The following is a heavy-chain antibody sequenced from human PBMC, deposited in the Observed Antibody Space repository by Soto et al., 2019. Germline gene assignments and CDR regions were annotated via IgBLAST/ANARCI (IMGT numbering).Heavy chain of an antibody. CDR1: GGSISSSNW. J-gene: IGHJ6*02. CDR2: IYHSGST. V-gene: IGHV4-4*02. D-gene: IGHD3-10*01. Sequence: PSETLSLTCAVSGGSISSSNWWSWVRQPPGKGLEGIGEIYHSGSTNYKPSLKSRVTISVDKSKNQFSLKLSSVTAADPAVYYCARATIVRGYHYGMDVWGQGTTVTVSS. CDR3: ARATIVRGYHYGMDV.